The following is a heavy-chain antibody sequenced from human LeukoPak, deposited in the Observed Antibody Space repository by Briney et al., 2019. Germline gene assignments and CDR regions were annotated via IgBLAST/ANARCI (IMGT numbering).Heavy chain of an antibody. CDR3: ATDPVGENDY. V-gene: IGHV1-24*01. CDR1: GYALTEFS. CDR2: LDPEDGET. Sequence: ASVKVSCKVSGYALTEFSMHWVRQAPGKGLEWMGGLDPEDGETIYAQKFQGRVTMTEDTSTDTAYMELSSLRSEDTAVYYCATDPVGENDYWGQGTLVTVSS. D-gene: IGHD3-16*01. J-gene: IGHJ4*02.